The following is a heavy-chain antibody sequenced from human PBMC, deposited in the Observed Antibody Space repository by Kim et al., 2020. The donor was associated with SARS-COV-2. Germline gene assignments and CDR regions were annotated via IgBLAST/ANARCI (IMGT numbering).Heavy chain of an antibody. V-gene: IGHV3-23*01. CDR1: GFTFSSYA. D-gene: IGHD3-9*01. CDR3: AKRRSYDILTGNDAFDI. Sequence: GGSLRLSCAASGFTFSSYAMSWVRQAPGKGLEWVSAISGSGGSTYYADSVKGRFTISRDNSKNTLYLQMNSLRAEDTAVYYCAKRRSYDILTGNDAFDIWGQGTMVTVSS. CDR2: ISGSGGST. J-gene: IGHJ3*02.